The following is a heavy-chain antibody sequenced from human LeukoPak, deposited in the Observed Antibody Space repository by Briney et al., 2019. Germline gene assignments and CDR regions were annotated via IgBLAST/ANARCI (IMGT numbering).Heavy chain of an antibody. CDR1: GIIFSSFW. D-gene: IGHD2-15*01. J-gene: IGHJ4*02. CDR3: ARATVATAGTE. V-gene: IGHV3-7*01. Sequence: PGGSLRLSCTASGIIFSSFWMTWVRQAPGKGLEWVANIRPDGSAQYYVDSMKGRFTISRDNAKNSLFLQMDSLRVEDTAVYYCARATVATAGTEWGQGTLVTVSP. CDR2: IRPDGSAQ.